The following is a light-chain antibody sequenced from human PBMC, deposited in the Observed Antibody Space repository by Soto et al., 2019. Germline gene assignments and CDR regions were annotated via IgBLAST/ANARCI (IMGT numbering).Light chain of an antibody. CDR1: HSVTPH. Sequence: VGTQSPDTLSLSPGEIATLSCWASHSVTPHLAWCQQRPGPTPSLLIYDASTRAPGIPARLSGRGSGAEFTLTIRSIEPEDFAVYYYQQRSDSITFGQGTRLEI. V-gene: IGKV3-11*01. CDR3: QQRSDSIT. CDR2: DAS. J-gene: IGKJ5*01.